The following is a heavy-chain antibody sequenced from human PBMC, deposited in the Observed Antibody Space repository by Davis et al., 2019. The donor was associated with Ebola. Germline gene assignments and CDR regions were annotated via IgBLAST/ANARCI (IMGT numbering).Heavy chain of an antibody. CDR1: GFTFSSYG. J-gene: IGHJ4*02. CDR2: ISYDGSNK. D-gene: IGHD6-13*01. V-gene: IGHV3-30*18. CDR3: AKGRIAAAPYY. Sequence: GESLKISCAASGFTFSSYGMHWVRQAPGKGLEWVAVISYDGSNKYYADSVKGRFTISRDNSKNTLYLQMNSLRAEDTAVYYCAKGRIAAAPYYWGQGTLVTVPS.